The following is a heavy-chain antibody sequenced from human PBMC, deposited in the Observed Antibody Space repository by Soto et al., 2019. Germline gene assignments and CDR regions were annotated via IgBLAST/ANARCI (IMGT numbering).Heavy chain of an antibody. CDR2: INSDGSST. Sequence: EVQLVESGGGLVQPGGSLRLSCAASGFTFSSYWMHWVRQAPGKGLVWVSRINSDGSSTSYADSVKGRFTISRDNAKNTLYLQMNSLRAEDTAVYYCAFYDFWSGYYPDIWGQGTMVTVSS. D-gene: IGHD3-3*01. V-gene: IGHV3-74*01. CDR1: GFTFSSYW. CDR3: AFYDFWSGYYPDI. J-gene: IGHJ3*02.